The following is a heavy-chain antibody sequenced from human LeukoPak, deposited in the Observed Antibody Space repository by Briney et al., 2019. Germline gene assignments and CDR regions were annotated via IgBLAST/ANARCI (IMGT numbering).Heavy chain of an antibody. CDR2: IKSRTDGGTT. V-gene: IGHV3-15*01. CDR3: ATEFYSNGYNF. CDR1: GFTFSSAW. J-gene: IGHJ4*02. D-gene: IGHD5-24*01. Sequence: GGSLRLSCPGSGFTFSSAWMTWVRQIPGKGLERVGHIKSRTDGGTTDYAAPVKGRFTISRGDSKSTVYLQMNSLKTEDSAVYFCATEFYSNGYNFWGQGTLVIVSS.